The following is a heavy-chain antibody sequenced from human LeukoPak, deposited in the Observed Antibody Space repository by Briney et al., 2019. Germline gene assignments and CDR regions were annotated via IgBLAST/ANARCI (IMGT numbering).Heavy chain of an antibody. CDR2: ISSSSSYI. D-gene: IGHD3-22*01. V-gene: IGHV3-21*01. CDR3: ARDLFPPYYYDSSGLDY. J-gene: IGHJ4*02. Sequence: GGSLRLSCAASGFTFSSYSMNWVRQAPGKGLEWVSSISSSSSYIYYADSVKGRFTITRDNAKNSLYLQMNSLRAEDTAVYYCARDLFPPYYYDSSGLDYWGQGTLVPVSS. CDR1: GFTFSSYS.